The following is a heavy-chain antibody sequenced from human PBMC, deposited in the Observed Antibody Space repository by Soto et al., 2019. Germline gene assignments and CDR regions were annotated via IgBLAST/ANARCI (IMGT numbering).Heavy chain of an antibody. Sequence: GGSLRLSCEASVLTFSSYAMSWVRQAPGKGLEWVSGLSASGSSTYYADSVKGRFTISRDNSKNTLYLQMNSLRAEDTALYYCAKELSYYYGSGSLHWGQGTLVTVSS. CDR2: LSASGSST. CDR3: AKELSYYYGSGSLH. V-gene: IGHV3-23*01. CDR1: VLTFSSYA. D-gene: IGHD3-10*01. J-gene: IGHJ4*02.